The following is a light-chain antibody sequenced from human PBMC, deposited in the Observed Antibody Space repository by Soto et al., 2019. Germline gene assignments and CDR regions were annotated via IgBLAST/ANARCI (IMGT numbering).Light chain of an antibody. CDR1: QSVSSSY. V-gene: IGKV3-20*01. Sequence: EIVLTQSPGTLSLSPGERATLSCRASQSVSSSYLAWYRQKPGQAPWLLIYGASNRASGVPDRFSGSGSGTDFTLTISGLEPEDVAVYYFQQYDSSPFTFGQGTRLDIK. J-gene: IGKJ5*01. CDR3: QQYDSSPFT. CDR2: GAS.